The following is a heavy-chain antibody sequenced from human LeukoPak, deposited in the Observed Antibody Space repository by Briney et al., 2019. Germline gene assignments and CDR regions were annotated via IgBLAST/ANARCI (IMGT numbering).Heavy chain of an antibody. CDR1: GGSFSGYY. J-gene: IGHJ4*02. D-gene: IGHD3-22*01. CDR3: ARGRGYHDSSGYYY. V-gene: IGHV4-34*01. Sequence: SETLSLTCAVYGGSFSGYYWSWIRQPPGKGLEWIGEINHSGSTNYNPSLTSRVTISVDTSKNQFSLKLSSVTAADTAVYYCARGRGYHDSSGYYYWGQGTLVTVSS. CDR2: INHSGST.